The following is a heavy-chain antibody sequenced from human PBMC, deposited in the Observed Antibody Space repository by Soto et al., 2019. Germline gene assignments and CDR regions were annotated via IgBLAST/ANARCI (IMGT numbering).Heavy chain of an antibody. D-gene: IGHD6-6*01. Sequence: ASVKVSCKASGGTFSSYAISWVRQAPGQGLEWMGGIIPIFGTANYAQKFQGRVTITADESTSTAYMELSSLRSEDTAVYYCASPPPSIAARSYYYGMDVWGQGTTVTVSS. J-gene: IGHJ6*02. CDR3: ASPPPSIAARSYYYGMDV. CDR2: IIPIFGTA. CDR1: GGTFSSYA. V-gene: IGHV1-69*13.